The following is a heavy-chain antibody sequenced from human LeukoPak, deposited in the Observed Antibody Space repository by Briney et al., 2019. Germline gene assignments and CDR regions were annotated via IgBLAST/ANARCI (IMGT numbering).Heavy chain of an antibody. J-gene: IGHJ4*02. CDR2: INHSGST. CDR1: GGSFSGYY. V-gene: IGHV4-34*01. CDR3: ARGQGGWLRLIDY. Sequence: SETLSLTCAVYGGSFSGYYWSWIRQPPGKGLEWIGEINHSGSTNYNPSLKSRVTISVDTSKNQFSLKLSSVTAADTAVYYCARGQGGWLRLIDYWGQGTLVTVSS. D-gene: IGHD5-12*01.